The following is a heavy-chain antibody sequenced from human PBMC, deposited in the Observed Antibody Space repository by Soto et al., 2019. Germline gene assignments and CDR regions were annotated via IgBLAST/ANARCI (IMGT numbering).Heavy chain of an antibody. CDR3: ARDASGKAISGYNWFDP. J-gene: IGHJ5*02. D-gene: IGHD3-10*01. CDR2: ITSRSASK. V-gene: IGHV3-11*01. CDR1: GFTFSDYY. Sequence: GGSLRLSCAASGFTFSDYYMSWIRQAPGRGLEWISYITSRSASKYYADSVKGRFTVSRDDTKNLLYLQMNNVRADDTAVYYCARDASGKAISGYNWFDPWGQGTLVTVSS.